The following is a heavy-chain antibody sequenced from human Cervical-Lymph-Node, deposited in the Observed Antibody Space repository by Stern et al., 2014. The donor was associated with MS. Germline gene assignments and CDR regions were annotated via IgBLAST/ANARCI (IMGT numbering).Heavy chain of an antibody. V-gene: IGHV3-9*01. Sequence: VQLVQSGGGLVQPGRSLRLSCVASGFTFEDYAMHWVRQAPGKGLEWVSYISWNSGTIEYADSVKGRFTISRDNAKNSLNLQMDSLRTEDTALYYCTRESGPFDHWGQGTPITVSS. CDR2: ISWNSGTI. CDR1: GFTFEDYA. J-gene: IGHJ4*02. CDR3: TRESGPFDH.